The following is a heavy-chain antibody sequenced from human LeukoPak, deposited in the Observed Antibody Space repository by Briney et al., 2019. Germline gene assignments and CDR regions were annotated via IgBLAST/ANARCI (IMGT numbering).Heavy chain of an antibody. CDR3: ARGRSITLLRGVAMSDGFDI. CDR2: TDTSGRYV. D-gene: IGHD3-10*01. CDR1: GFTFSNYG. Sequence: PGGSLRLSCAASGFTFSNYGMNWVRQAPGKGLEWVSFTDTSGRYVYYGDSVKGRFTISRDNAKNLLLLQMNGLRAEDTALYYCARGRSITLLRGVAMSDGFDIRGQGAMVAVSS. V-gene: IGHV3-21*06. J-gene: IGHJ3*02.